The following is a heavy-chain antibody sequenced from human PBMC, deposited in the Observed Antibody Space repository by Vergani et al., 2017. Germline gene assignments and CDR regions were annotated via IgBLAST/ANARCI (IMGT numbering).Heavy chain of an antibody. CDR3: ARHTTYTDS. D-gene: IGHD1-1*01. V-gene: IGHV5-51*01. CDR2: LYPADSDT. CDR1: EYSFGNYW. J-gene: IGHJ4*02. Sequence: EVELVQSGPEMRKPGESLKISCKGSEYSFGNYWIGWVRQMPGQGLEWMGILYPADSDTRYTPSFQGQVTISADKSISTAFLQWDSLKASDTALYYCARHTTYTDSWGQGTLVTVSS.